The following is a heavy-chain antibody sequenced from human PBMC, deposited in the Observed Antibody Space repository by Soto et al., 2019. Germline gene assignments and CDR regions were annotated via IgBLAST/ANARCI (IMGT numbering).Heavy chain of an antibody. V-gene: IGHV4-31*03. Sequence: SETMSLTCTVSGGSISSGGYYWSWIRQHPGKGLEWIGYIYYSGSTYYNPSLKSRVTISVDTSKNQFSLKLSSVTAADTAVYYCARNYGDYSPYWYFDLWGRGTLVTVSS. CDR2: IYYSGST. CDR1: GGSISSGGYY. CDR3: ARNYGDYSPYWYFDL. J-gene: IGHJ2*01. D-gene: IGHD4-17*01.